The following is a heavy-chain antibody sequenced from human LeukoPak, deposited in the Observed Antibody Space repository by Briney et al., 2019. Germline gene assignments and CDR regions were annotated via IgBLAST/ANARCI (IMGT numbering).Heavy chain of an antibody. CDR2: IYTSGST. V-gene: IGHV4-4*09. J-gene: IGHJ3*02. CDR3: ALYSGSYSGDAFDI. D-gene: IGHD1-26*01. CDR1: GGSISSYY. Sequence: SETLSLTCTVSGGSISSYYWSWIRQPPGKGMEWIGYIYTSGSTNYNPSLKSRVTISVDTSKNQFSLKLSSVTAADTAVYYCALYSGSYSGDAFDIWGQGTMVTVSS.